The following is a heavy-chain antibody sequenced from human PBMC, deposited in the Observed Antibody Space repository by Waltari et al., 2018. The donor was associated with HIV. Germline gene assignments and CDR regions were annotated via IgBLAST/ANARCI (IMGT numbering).Heavy chain of an antibody. V-gene: IGHV3-23*01. D-gene: IGHD3-10*01. CDR2: IAASYPNT. J-gene: IGHJ3*02. Sequence: EAQLLESGGGLVQPGGSMRVSCVGAGFTFRNYAMIWVRQAPGEGLEWVSAIAASYPNTYYSDSVRGRFTVSKDNSENSLHLQMNSLRAEDTALYYCARIYVSGAFDIWGQGTVVTVSS. CDR3: ARIYVSGAFDI. CDR1: GFTFRNYA.